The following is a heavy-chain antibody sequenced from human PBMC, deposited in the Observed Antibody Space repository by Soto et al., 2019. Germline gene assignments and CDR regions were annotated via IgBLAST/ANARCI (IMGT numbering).Heavy chain of an antibody. D-gene: IGHD2-21*01. CDR3: AKDRVNHNSVWDPFDI. CDR2: MGGSNGDT. J-gene: IGHJ3*02. V-gene: IGHV3-23*01. CDR1: GFIFSNYA. Sequence: QSGGSLRLSCEASGFIFSNYAVSWVRQAPGKGLEWVAGMGGSNGDTYYADSVRGRFAISRDNSKSTLFLQMNSLRAEDTAVYYCAKDRVNHNSVWDPFDIWGQGTMVTVSS.